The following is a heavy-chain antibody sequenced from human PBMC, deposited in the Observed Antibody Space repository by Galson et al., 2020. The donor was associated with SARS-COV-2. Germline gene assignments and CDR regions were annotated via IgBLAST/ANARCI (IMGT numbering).Heavy chain of an antibody. D-gene: IGHD7-27*01. J-gene: IGHJ3*02. V-gene: IGHV3-30*03. CDR1: GFTFSNYG. CDR2: ISDDGNNL. CDR3: VRGAYRSSWALGDAFDI. Sequence: GESLKISCTASGFTFSNYGMHWVRQAPGKGLEWVAVISDDGNNLYYADSVKGRFTITRVNFENTLHLQMNSLRVEETAVYHCVRGAYRSSWALGDAFDIWGQGTMVTVSS.